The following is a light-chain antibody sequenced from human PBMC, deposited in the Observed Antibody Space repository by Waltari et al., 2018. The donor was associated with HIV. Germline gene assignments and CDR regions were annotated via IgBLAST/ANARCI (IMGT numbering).Light chain of an antibody. CDR1: QSLLFNANNKNY. CDR2: WAF. Sequence: DIVMTQSPDSLAVSLGERATINCKSSQSLLFNANNKNYLAWYQQKPGQSPTLLFYWAFTREFGVPDRFSGSGSGTEFTLTISRLQPEDVAVYYCQQYHTTPQTFGQGTKVEI. V-gene: IGKV4-1*01. J-gene: IGKJ1*01. CDR3: QQYHTTPQT.